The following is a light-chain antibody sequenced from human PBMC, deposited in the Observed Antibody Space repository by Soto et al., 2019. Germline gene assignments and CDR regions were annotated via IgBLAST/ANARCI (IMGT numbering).Light chain of an antibody. J-gene: IGKJ1*01. Sequence: ETVMTQSPATLSVSPGGRATLSCRASQSISDTLAWYQQKPGQAPRLLIHGASTRATGFPARFSGSGSGTDFTLTISGLQSEDFAVYYCQQYNNWPWTFGQGTKVDIK. V-gene: IGKV3-15*01. CDR3: QQYNNWPWT. CDR1: QSISDT. CDR2: GAS.